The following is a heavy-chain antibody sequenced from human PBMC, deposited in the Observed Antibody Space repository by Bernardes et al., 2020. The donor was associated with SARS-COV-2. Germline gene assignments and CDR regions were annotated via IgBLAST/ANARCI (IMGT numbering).Heavy chain of an antibody. V-gene: IGHV3-23*01. D-gene: IGHD6-19*01. CDR1: GFTFSSYA. J-gene: IGHJ4*02. CDR2: ISSSGGST. CDR3: AKGGQYSSGHLDC. Sequence: GGSLRLSFAASGFTFSSYAMSWVRQAPGQGLEWVSTISSSGGSTYYVDSVRGRFAISRDNSRNTVYLQMNSLRVEDTAVYFCAKGGQYSSGHLDCWGQGTLVTVSS.